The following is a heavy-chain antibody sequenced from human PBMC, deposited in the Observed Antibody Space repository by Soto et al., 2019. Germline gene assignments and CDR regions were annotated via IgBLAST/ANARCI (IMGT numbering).Heavy chain of an antibody. CDR3: AKATGNGWFYPFDS. J-gene: IGHJ4*01. CDR2: IRGGSD. CDR1: GLIFSRYV. D-gene: IGHD6-19*01. Sequence: EVQLLESGGDLVQPGGSLRLSCVSSGLIFSRYVMSWVRQAPGKGLEWISTIRGGSDDYADSVKGRFAIARDDSRNTLSLQMNSLRAEDTAIYYCAKATGNGWFYPFDSWGHGTRVTVA. V-gene: IGHV3-23*01.